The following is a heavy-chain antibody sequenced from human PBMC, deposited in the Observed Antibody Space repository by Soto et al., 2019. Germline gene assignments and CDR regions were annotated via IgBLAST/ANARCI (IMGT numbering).Heavy chain of an antibody. Sequence: QVQLQESGPGLVKPSEILSLTCTVSGGSISGYYWSWIRQAPGKGLEWIGYIYYSGTTNYDPSLKSRVTMSVDTSKNQFSLKLSSVTTADTAVYYCARLTGGTYLSFYYYIGVWGKATTVTASS. D-gene: IGHD2-8*02. J-gene: IGHJ6*03. CDR1: GGSISGYY. CDR3: ARLTGGTYLSFYYYIGV. CDR2: IYYSGTT. V-gene: IGHV4-59*01.